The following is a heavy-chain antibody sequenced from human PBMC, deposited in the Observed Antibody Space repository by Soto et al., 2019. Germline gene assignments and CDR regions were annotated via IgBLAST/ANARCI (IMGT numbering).Heavy chain of an antibody. Sequence: EVQLLESGGGLVQPGGSLRLSCAGSGFTFCNYAMNWVRQAPGKGLELVSSISGGGDATFFPDSVRGRFTFSRDNSKNTVTLQINSLGFEDTALYYCARKILVSTTRPEYWYFDLWGRGTLVTVSS. CDR2: ISGGGDAT. V-gene: IGHV3-23*01. CDR3: ARKILVSTTRPEYWYFDL. CDR1: GFTFCNYA. J-gene: IGHJ2*01. D-gene: IGHD2-21*01.